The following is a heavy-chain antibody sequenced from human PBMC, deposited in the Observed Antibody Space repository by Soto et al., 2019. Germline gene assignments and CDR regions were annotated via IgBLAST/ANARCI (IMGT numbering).Heavy chain of an antibody. Sequence: EVQLVESGGGLVKPGGSLRLSCAASGFTFSNAWMSWVRQAPGKGLEWVGRIKSKTDGGTTDYAAPVKGRFTISRDDSKNTRYLQMNSLKTEDTAVYYCTTASGGRSVLLWFGGVWGQGTTVTVSS. CDR1: GFTFSNAW. CDR2: IKSKTDGGTT. V-gene: IGHV3-15*01. CDR3: TTASGGRSVLLWFGGV. J-gene: IGHJ6*02. D-gene: IGHD3-10*01.